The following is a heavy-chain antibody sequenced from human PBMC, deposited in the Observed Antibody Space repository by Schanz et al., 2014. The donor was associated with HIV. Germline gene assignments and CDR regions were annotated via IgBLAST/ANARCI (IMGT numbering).Heavy chain of an antibody. V-gene: IGHV1-69*01. CDR3: ARVNKDIGGYYFDY. J-gene: IGHJ4*02. CDR1: GGSFSSYA. Sequence: QVPLVQSGAEVKKPGSSVKVSCKASGGSFSSYAINWVRQAPGQGLEWMGGIIPIFGTANYAQKFQGRVTITADESTSTAYMELSSLRSDDTAVYYCARVNKDIGGYYFDYWGQGTLVTVSS. CDR2: IIPIFGTA. D-gene: IGHD2-15*01.